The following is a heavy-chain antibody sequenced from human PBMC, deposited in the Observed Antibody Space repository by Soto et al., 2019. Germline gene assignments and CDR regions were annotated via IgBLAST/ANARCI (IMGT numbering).Heavy chain of an antibody. J-gene: IGHJ3*02. CDR1: GGSISSGGYY. CDR2: IYYSGST. V-gene: IGHV4-31*03. CDR3: ARESLWSYYERAAFDI. D-gene: IGHD3-22*01. Sequence: QVQLQESGPGLVKPSQTLSLTCTVSGGSISSGGYYWSCIRQHQGKGLDWIGYIYYSGSTYYKPSRKSRVTRSVDTSKNQFSLKLRTVTAADTAVYYCARESLWSYYERAAFDIWGQGTMVTGSS.